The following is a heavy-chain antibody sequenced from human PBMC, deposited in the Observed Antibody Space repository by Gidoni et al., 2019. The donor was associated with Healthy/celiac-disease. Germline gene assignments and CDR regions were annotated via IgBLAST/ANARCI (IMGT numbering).Heavy chain of an antibody. J-gene: IGHJ6*02. CDR3: ARDEADYGGPRPGKAFESGMDV. CDR1: GGPIRRGSYS. Sequence: QVQLQESGPVLVQPSQPLSLTCTVPGGPIRRGSYSSTSIRQPAGKGLEWIGHIHTSGSTNYNPSLKSRVTISVDTSKSQFSLRLTSVTAADTAVYYCARDEADYGGPRPGKAFESGMDVWGQGTTVTVSS. CDR2: IHTSGST. V-gene: IGHV4-61*02. D-gene: IGHD4-17*01.